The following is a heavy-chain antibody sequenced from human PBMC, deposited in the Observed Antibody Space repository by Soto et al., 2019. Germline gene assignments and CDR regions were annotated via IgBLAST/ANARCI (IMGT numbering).Heavy chain of an antibody. D-gene: IGHD4-4*01. CDR1: GGSVSSSSFL. J-gene: IGHJ6*02. CDR3: GKHHATSVTYFYGMDV. CDR2: IYYSGTT. V-gene: IGHV4-39*01. Sequence: SETLSLTCTVSGGSVSSSSFLWGWIRQSPGEELEWIGSIYYSGTTYYNPSLKSRVTISVDTSKSQFSLKVSSVTAADTAVYYWGKHHATSVTYFYGMDVWGQGTAVTLSS.